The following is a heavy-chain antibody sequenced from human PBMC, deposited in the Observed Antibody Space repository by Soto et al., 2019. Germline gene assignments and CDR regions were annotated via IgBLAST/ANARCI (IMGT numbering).Heavy chain of an antibody. CDR2: INSDGSST. CDR1: GFTFSSYW. Sequence: GGSLRLSCAASGFTFSSYWMHWVRQAPGKGLVWVSRINSDGSSTSYADSVKGRFTISRDNAKHTLYLQMNSLRAEDTAVYYCARSEDYYDSSGYQIDYWGQGTLVTVSS. D-gene: IGHD3-22*01. J-gene: IGHJ4*02. V-gene: IGHV3-74*01. CDR3: ARSEDYYDSSGYQIDY.